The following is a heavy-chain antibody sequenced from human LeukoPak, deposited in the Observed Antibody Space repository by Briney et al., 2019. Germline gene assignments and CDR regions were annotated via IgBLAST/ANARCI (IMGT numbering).Heavy chain of an antibody. Sequence: GGSLRLSCAASGFTFSSHWMHWVRQAPGKGLVWVSRINGDGSNTTYADSVKGRFTISRDNSKNTLYLQMNSLRAEDTAVYYCAKDWNFTPLYYFDYWGQGTLVTVSS. CDR3: AKDWNFTPLYYFDY. D-gene: IGHD1-1*01. CDR1: GFTFSSHW. V-gene: IGHV3-74*03. CDR2: INGDGSNT. J-gene: IGHJ4*02.